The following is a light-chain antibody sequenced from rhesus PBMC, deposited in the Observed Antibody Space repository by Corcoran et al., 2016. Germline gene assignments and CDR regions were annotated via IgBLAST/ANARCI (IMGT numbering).Light chain of an antibody. J-gene: IGKJ4*01. CDR1: QRISSW. CDR2: KAS. CDR3: QRYSSSLT. Sequence: DIQMTQSPSSLSASVGDTVTITCRASQRISSWLDWYQQKPGKAPNLLIYKASSLQSGVPSRFSGSGSVTDYTLTLSSLQPEDFATYYCQRYSSSLTFGGGTKVEIK. V-gene: IGKV1-22*01.